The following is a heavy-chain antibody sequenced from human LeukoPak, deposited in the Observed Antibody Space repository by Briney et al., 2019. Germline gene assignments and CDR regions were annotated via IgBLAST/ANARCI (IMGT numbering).Heavy chain of an antibody. D-gene: IGHD2-15*01. V-gene: IGHV3-23*01. J-gene: IGHJ4*02. CDR3: AKAGRYCSGGNCYLFDY. CDR1: GFTFSSYA. CDR2: LSGSGGST. Sequence: GGSLRLSCAASGFTFSSYAMSWVRQAPGKGLEWVSALSGSGGSTNYADSVKGRFTISRDNSKNTLYLQMNSLRAEDTAVYYCAKAGRYCSGGNCYLFDYWGQGTLVTVSS.